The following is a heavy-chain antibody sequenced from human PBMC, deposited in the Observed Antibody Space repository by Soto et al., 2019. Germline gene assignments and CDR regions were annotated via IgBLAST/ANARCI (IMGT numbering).Heavy chain of an antibody. CDR2: GYYRGNT. J-gene: IGHJ4*02. CDR1: GGSISSSSYY. Sequence: SETLSLTCTGSGGSISSSSYYWGWIRQPPGKGLEWLGSGYYRGNTYCNPSLKSRVTTSVDTSKNQFTPKLYSVTAGDMALYSCARHKDPSSSYLLPDHWGQGTLVTVSS. D-gene: IGHD4-4*01. CDR3: ARHKDPSSSYLLPDH. V-gene: IGHV4-39*01.